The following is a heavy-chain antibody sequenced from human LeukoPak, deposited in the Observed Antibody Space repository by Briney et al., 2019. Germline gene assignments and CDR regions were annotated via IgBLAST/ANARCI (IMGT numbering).Heavy chain of an antibody. V-gene: IGHV4-59*01. CDR2: IYYSGST. CDR1: GGSISSYY. D-gene: IGHD6-19*01. Sequence: SETLSLTCTVSGGSISSYYWSWIRQPPGQGLEWIGYIYYSGSTNYNPSLKSRVTISVDTSKNQFSLKLSSVTAADTAVYYCARVRSSGWYAFDIWGKGTMVTVSS. CDR3: ARVRSSGWYAFDI. J-gene: IGHJ3*02.